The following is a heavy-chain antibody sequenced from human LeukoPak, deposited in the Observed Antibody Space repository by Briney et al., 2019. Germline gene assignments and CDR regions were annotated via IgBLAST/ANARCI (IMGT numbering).Heavy chain of an antibody. J-gene: IGHJ4*02. Sequence: SETLSLTCAVSGGSISSSNWWSWVRQPPGKGLEWIGYIYYSGSTYYNPSLKSRVTISVDTSKNQFSLKLSSVTAADTAVYYCARTGYSSSWYGENFDYWGQGTLVTVSS. CDR3: ARTGYSSSWYGENFDY. D-gene: IGHD6-13*01. CDR2: IYYSGST. CDR1: GGSISSSNW. V-gene: IGHV4-4*02.